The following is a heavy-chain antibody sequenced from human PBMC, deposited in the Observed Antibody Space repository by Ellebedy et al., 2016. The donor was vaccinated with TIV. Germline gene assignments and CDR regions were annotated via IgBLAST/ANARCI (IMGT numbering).Heavy chain of an antibody. CDR2: INPHSGGT. V-gene: IGHV1-2*02. J-gene: IGHJ4*02. D-gene: IGHD4-17*01. CDR3: ARDGSVTTVFDY. CDR1: GYTFTDYY. Sequence: ASVKVSCKASGYTFTDYYIHWVRQAPGQGLEWMGWINPHSGGTNYAQKFQGRVTMTRDTTISTAFMERTRLTSDDTAVDYCARDGSVTTVFDYWGQGTLVTVSS.